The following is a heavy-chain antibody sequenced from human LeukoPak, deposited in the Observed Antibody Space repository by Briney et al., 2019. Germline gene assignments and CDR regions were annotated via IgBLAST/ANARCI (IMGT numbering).Heavy chain of an antibody. V-gene: IGHV1-18*01. J-gene: IGHJ4*02. CDR1: GYIFRNYG. Sequence: ASVKVSCKASGYIFRNYGITWVRQAPGQGLQWMGWVTTYKGKTNYAQNVQGRVAMTTDTSTYTAYMELRNLTSDDTAVYYCATGGSGSYWPDDYWGQGTLVTVSS. CDR2: VTTYKGKT. D-gene: IGHD1-26*01. CDR3: ATGGSGSYWPDDY.